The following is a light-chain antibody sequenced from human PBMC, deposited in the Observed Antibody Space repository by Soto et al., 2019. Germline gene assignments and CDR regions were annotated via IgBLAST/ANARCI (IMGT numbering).Light chain of an antibody. CDR1: SSNIGSNA. V-gene: IGLV1-36*01. CDR2: YDD. J-gene: IGLJ3*02. CDR3: AAWDDSLNGWV. Sequence: QSVLTQPPSVSEAPRQRGTISCSGSSSNIGSNAVHWYQQLQGKAPKLLIYYDDLLPSGVSDRFSGSKSGTSASLAISGLQSEDEADYYCAAWDDSLNGWVFGGGTKLTVL.